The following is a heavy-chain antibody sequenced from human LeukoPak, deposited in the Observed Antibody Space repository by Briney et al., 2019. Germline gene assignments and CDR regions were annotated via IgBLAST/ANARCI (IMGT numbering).Heavy chain of an antibody. CDR2: ISYDGSNK. D-gene: IGHD6-19*01. CDR1: GFTFSSYG. J-gene: IGHJ1*01. V-gene: IGHV3-30*18. CDR3: AKDTLGGIAVAGTQYFQH. Sequence: GGSLRLSCAASGFTFSSYGMHWVRQAPGKGLEWVAVISYDGSNKYYADSVKGRFTISRDNSKNTLYLQMNSLRAGDTAVYYCAKDTLGGIAVAGTQYFQHWGQGTLVTISS.